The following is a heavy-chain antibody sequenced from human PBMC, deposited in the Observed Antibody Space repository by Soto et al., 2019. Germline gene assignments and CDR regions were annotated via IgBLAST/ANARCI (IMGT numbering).Heavy chain of an antibody. CDR3: ARGKVVAATPYDY. Sequence: AASVKVSCKASGYTFTSYDINWVRQATGQGLEWMGWMNPNSGNTGYAQKFQGRVTMTRNTSISTAYMELSSLRSEDTAVYYCARGKVVAATPYDYWGQGTLVTVSS. D-gene: IGHD2-15*01. CDR1: GYTFTSYD. J-gene: IGHJ4*02. V-gene: IGHV1-8*01. CDR2: MNPNSGNT.